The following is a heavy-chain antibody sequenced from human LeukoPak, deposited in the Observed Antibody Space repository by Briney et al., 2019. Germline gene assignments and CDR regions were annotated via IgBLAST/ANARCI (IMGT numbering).Heavy chain of an antibody. J-gene: IGHJ4*02. CDR1: GYSISSGYY. V-gene: IGHV4-38-2*01. Sequence: SETLSLTCAVSGYSISSGYYWGWIRQPPGKGLEWIGSIYHGGSTYYNPSLKSRVTISVDTSKNQFSLKLSSVTAADTAVYYCARHYRQWLKRGGFDYWGQGTLVTVSS. CDR2: IYHGGST. D-gene: IGHD6-19*01. CDR3: ARHYRQWLKRGGFDY.